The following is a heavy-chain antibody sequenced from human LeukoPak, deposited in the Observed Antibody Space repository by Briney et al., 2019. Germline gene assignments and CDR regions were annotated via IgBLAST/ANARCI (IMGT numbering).Heavy chain of an antibody. Sequence: ASVTVSCMASGYTFNSYDIGWVRQAPGQGLEWMGWISAYNGITKYAPKFQGRVSMTTDTSTSTAHMELRSLRSDDTAVYYCARDRSIIQKGAYDIWGQGTMVTVSS. V-gene: IGHV1-18*04. CDR1: GYTFNSYD. CDR3: ARDRSIIQKGAYDI. D-gene: IGHD1-1*01. J-gene: IGHJ3*02. CDR2: ISAYNGIT.